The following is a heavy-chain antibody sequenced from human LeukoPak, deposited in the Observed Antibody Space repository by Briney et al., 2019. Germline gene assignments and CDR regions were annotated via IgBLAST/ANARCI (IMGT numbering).Heavy chain of an antibody. J-gene: IGHJ4*02. CDR3: TIIPNVILFTHYFEY. CDR1: GGVFTTYA. D-gene: IGHD2-21*01. CDR2: IIPFHGTT. Sequence: SVKVSCKASGGVFTTYATSWVRQAPGQGLEWMGSIIPFHGTTNYAQKFQGRVTITADEPTRTAYMELTYVRSDDTAVYYCTIIPNVILFTHYFEYWGQGTLVTVSS. V-gene: IGHV1-69*11.